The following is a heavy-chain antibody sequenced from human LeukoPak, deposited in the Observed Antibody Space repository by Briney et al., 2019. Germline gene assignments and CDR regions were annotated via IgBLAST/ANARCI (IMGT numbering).Heavy chain of an antibody. J-gene: IGHJ4*02. CDR1: GGSISSYY. V-gene: IGHV4-59*01. Sequence: SETLSLTCTVSGGSISSYYWSWIRQPPGKGLEWIGYIYYSGSTNYNPSLKSRVTISVDTSKNQFSLKLSSVTAADTAVYYCAVSGYSSGRYPYYFDYWGQGTLVTVSS. D-gene: IGHD6-19*01. CDR2: IYYSGST. CDR3: AVSGYSSGRYPYYFDY.